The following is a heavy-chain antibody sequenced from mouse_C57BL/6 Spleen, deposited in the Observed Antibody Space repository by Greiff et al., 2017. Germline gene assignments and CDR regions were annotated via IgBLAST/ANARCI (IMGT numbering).Heavy chain of an antibody. J-gene: IGHJ3*01. CDR2: IYPSDSET. V-gene: IGHV1-61*01. D-gene: IGHD3-3*01. CDR1: GYTFTSYW. Sequence: QVQLQQPGAELVRPGSSVKLSCKASGYTFTSYWMDWVKQRPGQGLEWIGNIYPSDSETHYNQKFKDKATLTVDKSSSTAYMQLSSLTSEDSAVYYCAIEGTTYFAYWGQGTLVTVSA. CDR3: AIEGTTYFAY.